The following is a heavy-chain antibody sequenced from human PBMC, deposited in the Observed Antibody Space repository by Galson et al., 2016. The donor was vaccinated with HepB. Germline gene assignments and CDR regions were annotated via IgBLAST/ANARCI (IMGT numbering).Heavy chain of an antibody. CDR1: GFTFSTYA. D-gene: IGHD2/OR15-2a*01. Sequence: SLRLSCAASGFTFSTYAMHWVRQAPGRGLDWVATIWPDGNEKYYADSVKGRFTISRDNSQNTLCLQVNSLRAEDTAVYYCARDGGTWTPNSYFDFWGPGTLVTVSS. CDR2: IWPDGNEK. J-gene: IGHJ4*02. CDR3: ARDGGTWTPNSYFDF. V-gene: IGHV3-33*01.